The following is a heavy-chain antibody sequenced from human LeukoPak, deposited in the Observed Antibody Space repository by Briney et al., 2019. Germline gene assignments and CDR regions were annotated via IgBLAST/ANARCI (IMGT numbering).Heavy chain of an antibody. CDR1: KFTFSSYS. Sequence: EGSLRLSCAASKFTFSSYSMNWVRQAPGKGLERVSSINSYSSYIYYADSVKGRFTISRDNAKNSLYLQMNSLRAEDTAVYYCARGPTMKMDVWGKGTTVTVSS. CDR2: INSYSSYI. V-gene: IGHV3-21*01. D-gene: IGHD3-22*01. CDR3: ARGPTMKMDV. J-gene: IGHJ6*04.